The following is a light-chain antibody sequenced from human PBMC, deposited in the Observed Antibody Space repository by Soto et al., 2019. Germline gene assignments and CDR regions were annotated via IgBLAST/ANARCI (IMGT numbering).Light chain of an antibody. CDR2: GAS. V-gene: IGKV1-33*01. CDR3: PQYENLPPP. CDR1: QDIANS. Sequence: DIQMTQSPSSLSASIGDRYILTCQASQDIANSLNWYQNEPGKDPKLLICGASNLERGVPARFSGSGSGTDFSFTISSLQPEDIATYYCPQYENLPPPFGQ. J-gene: IGKJ5*01.